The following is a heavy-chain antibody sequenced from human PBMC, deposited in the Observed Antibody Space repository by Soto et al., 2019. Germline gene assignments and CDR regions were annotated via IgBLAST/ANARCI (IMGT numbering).Heavy chain of an antibody. CDR2: ISYDGSNT. CDR1: GFTFSSYG. CDR3: ANEGGLSGSYYISSSYYFDY. Sequence: QVQLVESGGGVVQPGRSLRLSCVASGFTFSSYGMHWVRQAPGKGLEWVAIISYDGSNTYYADSVKGRFTISRDNSKKTLYLQMNSLRAEDTSVYSCANEGGLSGSYYISSSYYFDYWGQGNVVTVSS. D-gene: IGHD1-26*01. J-gene: IGHJ4*02. V-gene: IGHV3-30*18.